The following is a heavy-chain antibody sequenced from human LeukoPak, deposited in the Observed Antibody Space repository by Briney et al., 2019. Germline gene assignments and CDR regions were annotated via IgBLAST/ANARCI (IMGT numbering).Heavy chain of an antibody. V-gene: IGHV3-7*01. CDR3: SRLSAMLRGPEAFYYFEY. J-gene: IGHJ4*02. CDR1: GFTFSSYG. CDR2: IKGDGTEK. Sequence: GGSLRLSCAASGFTFSSYGMSWVRQAPGRGLEWVANIKGDGTEKYYVDSVKGRFTISRDNAKNSLFLHMNNVRAEDTAVYYCSRLSAMLRGPEAFYYFEYWGQGALVTVSS. D-gene: IGHD3-10*01.